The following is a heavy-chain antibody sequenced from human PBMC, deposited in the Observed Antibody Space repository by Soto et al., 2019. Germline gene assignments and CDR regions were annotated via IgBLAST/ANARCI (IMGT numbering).Heavy chain of an antibody. CDR2: IYYSGST. D-gene: IGHD5-18*01. J-gene: IGHJ4*02. Sequence: SETLSLTCTVSCGSISSGGYYWSWIRQHPGKGLEWIGYIYYSGSTYYNPSLKSRVTISVDTSKNQFSLKLSSVTAADTAAYYCARSITDTAMAPDYWGQGTLVTVSS. CDR1: CGSISSGGYY. CDR3: ARSITDTAMAPDY. V-gene: IGHV4-31*03.